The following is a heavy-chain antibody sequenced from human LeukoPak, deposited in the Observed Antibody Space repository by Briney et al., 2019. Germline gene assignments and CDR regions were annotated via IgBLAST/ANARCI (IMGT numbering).Heavy chain of an antibody. D-gene: IGHD6-13*01. Sequence: ASVKVSCKASGYTFTSYGISWVRQAPGQGLEWMGWISAYNGNTNYAQKLQGRVTMTTDTSTSTAYMELRSLRPDDTAVYYCARDTGVLGIAAAGTKDYWGQGTLVTVSS. V-gene: IGHV1-18*01. J-gene: IGHJ4*02. CDR3: ARDTGVLGIAAAGTKDY. CDR2: ISAYNGNT. CDR1: GYTFTSYG.